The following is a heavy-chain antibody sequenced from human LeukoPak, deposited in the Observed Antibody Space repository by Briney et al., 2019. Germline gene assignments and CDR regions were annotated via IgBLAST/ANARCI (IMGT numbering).Heavy chain of an antibody. CDR2: IYSGGST. D-gene: IGHD3-16*01. V-gene: IGHV3-53*01. CDR1: GFTVSSNY. J-gene: IGHJ5*02. Sequence: PGGSLRLSCAASGFTVSSNYMSWVRQAPGKGLEWGSVIYSGGSTYYADSVKGRFTISRDNSKNTLYLQMNSLRAEDTAVYYCVAEPTVGGVGGWFDPWGQGTLVTVSS. CDR3: VAEPTVGGVGGWFDP.